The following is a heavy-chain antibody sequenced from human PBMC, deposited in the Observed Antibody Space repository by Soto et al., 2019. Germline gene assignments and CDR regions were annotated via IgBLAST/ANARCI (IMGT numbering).Heavy chain of an antibody. CDR3: ATILRDGWYFDL. CDR1: GFTFSDYY. J-gene: IGHJ2*01. CDR2: ISSSSTYT. V-gene: IGHV3-11*05. Sequence: QVQMVESGGGLVKPGGSLRLSCAAYGFTFSDYYMSWIRQAPGKGLEWVSYISSSSTYTNYADSVKGLFTISRDNSKNSLYLPMNSLSAEDTAVYYCATILRDGWYFDLWGRGTLVTVSS.